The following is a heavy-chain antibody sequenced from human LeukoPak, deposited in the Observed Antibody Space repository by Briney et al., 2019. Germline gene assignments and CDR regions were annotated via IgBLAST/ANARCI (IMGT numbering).Heavy chain of an antibody. D-gene: IGHD3-16*01. J-gene: IGHJ6*02. Sequence: ASVKVSCKASGYTFTSYGISWVRQAPGQGLEWMGWISAYNGNTNYAQKLQGRVTMTTDTSTSTAYMELRSLRSDDTAVYYCAREASRGGGVLNLYYYYGMDVWGQGTTVTVSS. V-gene: IGHV1-18*01. CDR2: ISAYNGNT. CDR3: AREASRGGGVLNLYYYYGMDV. CDR1: GYTFTSYG.